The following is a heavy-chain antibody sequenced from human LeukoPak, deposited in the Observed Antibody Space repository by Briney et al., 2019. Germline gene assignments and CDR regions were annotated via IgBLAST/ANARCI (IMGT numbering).Heavy chain of an antibody. CDR2: ISSSSSYI. CDR1: GFTFSSYS. CDR3: ARDSPDDYGDLAVDY. J-gene: IGHJ4*02. Sequence: GGSLRLSCAASGFTFSSYSMNWVRQAPGKGLEWVSSISSSSSYIYYADSVKGRFTISRDNAKNSLYLQMNSLRAEDTAVYYCARDSPDDYGDLAVDYWGQGTLVTVSS. D-gene: IGHD4-17*01. V-gene: IGHV3-21*01.